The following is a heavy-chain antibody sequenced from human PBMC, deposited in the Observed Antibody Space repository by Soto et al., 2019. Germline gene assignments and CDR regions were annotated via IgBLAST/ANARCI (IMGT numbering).Heavy chain of an antibody. Sequence: GGSLRLSCTASGFTFSKFSMHCVRQAPGKGLEWVTLITHDGNSKYYADSVKGRFTCSRDNSQNTLYLQLDSLGPDDTALYFCASHSRGVYLAYWGQGTLVTVSS. CDR2: ITHDGNSK. V-gene: IGHV3-30*04. D-gene: IGHD3-10*01. J-gene: IGHJ4*02. CDR3: ASHSRGVYLAY. CDR1: GFTFSKFS.